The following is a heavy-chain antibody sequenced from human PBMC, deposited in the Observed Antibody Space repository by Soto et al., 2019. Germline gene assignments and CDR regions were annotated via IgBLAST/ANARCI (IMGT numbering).Heavy chain of an antibody. V-gene: IGHV2-26*01. J-gene: IGHJ4*02. D-gene: IGHD6-19*01. Sequence: SGPTLVNPTETLTLTCTVSGFSLSDVTMSVSWIRQPPGKALEWLAHIFSNGEKSPSTSLRSRLTISKDTSKSQVVLTMTNMDPVDTAAFYCARQIAVAGTKYLDYWGQGTLVTVSS. CDR2: IFSNGEK. CDR1: GFSLSDVTMS. CDR3: ARQIAVAGTKYLDY.